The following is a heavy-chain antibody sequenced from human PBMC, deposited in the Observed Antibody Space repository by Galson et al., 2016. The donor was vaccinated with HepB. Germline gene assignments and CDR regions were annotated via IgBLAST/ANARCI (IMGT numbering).Heavy chain of an antibody. V-gene: IGHV4-59*08. CDR3: ARQYESSDFWGGFYYLHN. D-gene: IGHD3-3*01. Sequence: ETLSLTCTVSGGSISSYYWSWIRQPPGKGLEWIGHVYYTGSATSNPSLKSRATISVDTSKNQFSLKLSSVTAADTAVYYSARQYESSDFWGGFYYLHNWGQGTLVTVSS. J-gene: IGHJ4*02. CDR1: GGSISSYY. CDR2: VYYTGSA.